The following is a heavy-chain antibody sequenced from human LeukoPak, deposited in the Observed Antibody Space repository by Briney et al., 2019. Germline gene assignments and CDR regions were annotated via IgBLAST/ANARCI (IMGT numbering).Heavy chain of an antibody. CDR3: ARGFRYYGSGIDY. J-gene: IGHJ4*02. CDR2: ISSSSSYI. CDR1: GFTFSTYN. Sequence: PGGSLRLSCAASGFTFSTYNMNWVRQAPGKGLEWVSSISSSSSYIYYADSVKGRFTISRDNAKNSLYLQMNSLRPEDMAVYYCARGFRYYGSGIDYWGQGTLVTVSS. V-gene: IGHV3-21*01. D-gene: IGHD3-10*01.